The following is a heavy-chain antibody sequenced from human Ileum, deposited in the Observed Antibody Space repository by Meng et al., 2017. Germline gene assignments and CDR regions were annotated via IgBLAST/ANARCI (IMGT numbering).Heavy chain of an antibody. V-gene: IGHV4-34*01. CDR2: INHSGST. J-gene: IGHJ5*02. CDR3: ARGGPWFDP. CDR1: GGSFSGYY. Sequence: QLLLKQSGAGLVKPSGTLFLTCAVYGGSFSGYYWSRIRQPPGKGLEWIGEINHSGSTNYNPSLKSRVTISVDTSKNQFSLKLSSVTAADTAVYYCARGGPWFDPWGQGTLVTVSS.